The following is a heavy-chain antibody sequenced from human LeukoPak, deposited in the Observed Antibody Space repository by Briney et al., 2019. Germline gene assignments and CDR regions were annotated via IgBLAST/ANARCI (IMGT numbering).Heavy chain of an antibody. J-gene: IGHJ4*02. CDR2: INHSGST. CDR3: ARGPGIAVAGAGDY. Sequence: PSETLSLTCAVYGGSFSGYYWSWIRKPPGKGLEWIGEINHSGSTNYNPSLKSRVTISVDTSKNQFSLKLSSVTAADTAVYYCARGPGIAVAGAGDYWGQGTLVTVSS. CDR1: GGSFSGYY. V-gene: IGHV4-34*01. D-gene: IGHD6-19*01.